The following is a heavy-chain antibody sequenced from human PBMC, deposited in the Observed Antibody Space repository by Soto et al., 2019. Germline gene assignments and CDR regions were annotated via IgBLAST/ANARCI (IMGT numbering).Heavy chain of an antibody. CDR3: ARRGRWYPYYYYYGMDV. J-gene: IGHJ6*02. CDR2: IIPIFGTA. CDR1: GGTFSSYA. V-gene: IGHV1-69*06. Sequence: GASVKVSCKASGGTFSSYAISWVRQAPGQGLEWMGGIIPIFGTANYAQKFQGRVTITADKSTSTAYMELSSLRSEDTAVYYCARRGRWYPYYYYYGMDVWGQGTTVTVS. D-gene: IGHD6-13*01.